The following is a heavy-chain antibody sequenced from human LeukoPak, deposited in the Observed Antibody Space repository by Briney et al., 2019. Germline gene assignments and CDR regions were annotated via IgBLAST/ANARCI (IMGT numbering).Heavy chain of an antibody. V-gene: IGHV4-39*01. CDR3: ARHASGVFDY. D-gene: IGHD1-26*01. J-gene: IGHJ4*02. Sequence: PSESLSLTCTVSGGSIGRSYYWGWIRQPPGKALDWIGSIDSGGDTDHNPSLKSRVTMSVDTSKNHFSLKLSFVTAADTAVYYRARHASGVFDYWGQGTLVTVSS. CDR2: IDSGGDT. CDR1: GGSIGRSYY.